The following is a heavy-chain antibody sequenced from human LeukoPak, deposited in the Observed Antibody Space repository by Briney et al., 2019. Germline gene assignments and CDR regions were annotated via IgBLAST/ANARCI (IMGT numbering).Heavy chain of an antibody. CDR2: INTDGSST. CDR1: GFTFSSYW. Sequence: PGGSLRLSCAASGFTFSSYWMHWVRQAPGKGLVWVSLINTDGSSTSYADSVKGRFTISSDNAKNTLYLQMNSLRAEDTAVYYCAREVPAALTYYYYMDVWGKGTTVTVSS. CDR3: AREVPAALTYYYYMDV. J-gene: IGHJ6*03. V-gene: IGHV3-74*01. D-gene: IGHD2-2*01.